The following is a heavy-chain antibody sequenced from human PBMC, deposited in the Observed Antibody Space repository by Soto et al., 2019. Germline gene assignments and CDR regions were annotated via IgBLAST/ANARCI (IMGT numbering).Heavy chain of an antibody. Sequence: EVQLAESGGGLAQPGGSLRLSCAAPGFTLSGYAMDWVRQAPGKGLEYVSGISSNGVGTYYANSVQGRFTISRDNSKNTVYPQMGSLRPEDMAVYYCARRARPDFYYMDVWGKGTTVTVSS. V-gene: IGHV3-64*01. CDR3: ARRARPDFYYMDV. D-gene: IGHD6-6*01. J-gene: IGHJ6*03. CDR1: GFTLSGYA. CDR2: ISSNGVGT.